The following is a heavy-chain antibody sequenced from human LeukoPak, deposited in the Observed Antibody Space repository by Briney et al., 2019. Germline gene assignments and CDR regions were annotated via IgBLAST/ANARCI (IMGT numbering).Heavy chain of an antibody. D-gene: IGHD2-2*01. CDR3: ARDRIEVVPAATYYYYGMDD. CDR2: IYHSGST. V-gene: IGHV4-30-2*01. Sequence: SEPLSLTCAVSGGSISSGGYSWSWIRQQPGKGLEWTGYIYHSGSTYYNPSLKSRVTISVDRSKNQSSLKLSSVTAADTAVYYCARDRIEVVPAATYYYYGMDDWGQGTTVAVSS. J-gene: IGHJ6*02. CDR1: GGSISSGGYS.